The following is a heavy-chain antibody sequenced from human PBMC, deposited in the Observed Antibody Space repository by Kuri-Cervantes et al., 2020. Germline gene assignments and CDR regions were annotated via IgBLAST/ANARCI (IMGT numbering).Heavy chain of an antibody. D-gene: IGHD3-10*02. J-gene: IGHJ3*02. Sequence: GESLKISCAASGFTFDDYDMNWVRQAPGKGLEWVSVISGSDGRTYFADSVRGRFTISRDNSKDTLYLQMNSLKAEDTAVYYCAKGGLAAVVRGAFDIWGQGTMVTVSS. CDR1: GFTFDDYD. CDR2: ISGSDGRT. CDR3: AKGGLAAVVRGAFDI. V-gene: IGHV3-23*01.